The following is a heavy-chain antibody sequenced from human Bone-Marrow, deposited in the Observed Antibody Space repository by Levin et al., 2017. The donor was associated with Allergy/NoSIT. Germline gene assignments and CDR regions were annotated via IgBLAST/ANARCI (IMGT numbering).Heavy chain of an antibody. CDR2: ISSSGSTI. CDR1: GFTFSSYE. CDR3: ARGRYGDYVLYYYYGMDV. Sequence: GGSLRLSCAASGFTFSSYEMNWVRQAPGKGLEWVSYISSSGSTIYYADSVKGRFTISRDNAKNSLYLQMNSLRAEDTAVYYCARGRYGDYVLYYYYGMDVWGQGTTVTVSS. D-gene: IGHD4-17*01. V-gene: IGHV3-48*03. J-gene: IGHJ6*02.